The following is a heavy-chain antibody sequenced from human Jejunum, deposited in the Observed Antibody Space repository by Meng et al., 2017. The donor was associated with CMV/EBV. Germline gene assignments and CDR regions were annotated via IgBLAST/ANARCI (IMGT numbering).Heavy chain of an antibody. V-gene: IGHV3-23*04. CDR3: AKESNLNFGYLDY. CDR2: LPGSGGST. J-gene: IGHJ4*02. CDR1: GFTVNYLY. Sequence: VHLVDSGVVLIPPGVSIRLSFAGSGFTVNYLYLHWVRQGPGKGLVWVSGLPGSGGSTYYADSVEGRFTVSRDNSKNTLFLQMSSLSVEDTAVYHCAKESNLNFGYLDYWGQGTLVTVSS. D-gene: IGHD1-7*01.